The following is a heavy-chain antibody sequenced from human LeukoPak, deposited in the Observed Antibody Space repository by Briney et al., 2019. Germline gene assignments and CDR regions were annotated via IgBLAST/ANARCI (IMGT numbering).Heavy chain of an antibody. CDR3: ARAYYYDSSGYAEYFQH. CDR2: INPNSGGT. Sequence: ASVKVSCKASGYTFTGYYMHWVRQAPGQGLEWMGWINPNSGGTNYAQKFQGRVTMTRDTSIGTAYMELSRLRSDDTAVYYCARAYYYDSSGYAEYFQHWGQGTLVTVSS. J-gene: IGHJ1*01. V-gene: IGHV1-2*02. D-gene: IGHD3-22*01. CDR1: GYTFTGYY.